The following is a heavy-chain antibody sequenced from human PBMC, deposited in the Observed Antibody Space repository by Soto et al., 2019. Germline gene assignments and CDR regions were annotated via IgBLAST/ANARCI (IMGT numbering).Heavy chain of an antibody. D-gene: IGHD3-10*01. V-gene: IGHV1-18*01. CDR2: ISAYNGNT. CDR3: ARGTITMVRGVPLDY. J-gene: IGHJ4*02. CDR1: GYTFTSYG. Sequence: ASVKVSCKASGYTFTSYGISWVRQAPGQGLEWMGWISAYNGNTNYAQKLQGRVTMTTDTSTSTAYMELRSLRSDDTAVYYCARGTITMVRGVPLDYWGQGTLVTVSS.